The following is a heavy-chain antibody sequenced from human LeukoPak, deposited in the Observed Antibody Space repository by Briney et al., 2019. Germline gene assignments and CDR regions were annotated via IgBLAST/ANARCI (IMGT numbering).Heavy chain of an antibody. J-gene: IGHJ4*02. V-gene: IGHV4-39*07. CDR3: ARDLILIAAAGVLYFDY. D-gene: IGHD6-13*01. CDR1: GGSISSSSYY. CDR2: IYYSGGT. Sequence: SETLSLTCTVSGGSISSSSYYWGWIRQPPGKGLEWIGSIYYSGGTYYNPSLKSRVTISVDTSKNQFSLKLSSVTAADTAVYYCARDLILIAAAGVLYFDYWGQGTLVTVSS.